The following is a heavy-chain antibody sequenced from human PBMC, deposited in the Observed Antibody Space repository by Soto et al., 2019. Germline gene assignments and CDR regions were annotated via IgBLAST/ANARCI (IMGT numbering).Heavy chain of an antibody. Sequence: EVQLVETGGGLVKPGGSLRLSCAASGFTFSSYWMSWVRQAPGKGLEWVANIKQDGSEKYYVDSVKGRFTISRDNAKNSLYLQMNSLRAEDTAVYYCARDGQDYDYVWGSYRFAYWGQGTLVTVSS. CDR3: ARDGQDYDYVWGSYRFAY. CDR2: IKQDGSEK. CDR1: GFTFSSYW. J-gene: IGHJ4*02. D-gene: IGHD3-16*02. V-gene: IGHV3-7*03.